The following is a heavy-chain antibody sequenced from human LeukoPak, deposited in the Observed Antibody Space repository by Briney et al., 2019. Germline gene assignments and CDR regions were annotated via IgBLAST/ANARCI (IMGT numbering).Heavy chain of an antibody. J-gene: IGHJ5*02. CDR1: GFTFTSYS. CDR2: ISSSSSYI. V-gene: IGHV3-21*01. D-gene: IGHD6-13*01. CDR3: GRDLNQQLVSPRFDP. Sequence: GGSLRLSCAASGFTFTSYSMNWVRQAPGKGLEWVSSISSSSSYIYYADSVKGRFTISRDNAKNSLYLQMNSLRAEDTAVYYCGRDLNQQLVSPRFDPWGQGTLVTASS.